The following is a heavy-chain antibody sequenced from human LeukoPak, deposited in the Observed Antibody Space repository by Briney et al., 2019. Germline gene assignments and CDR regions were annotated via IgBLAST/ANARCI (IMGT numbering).Heavy chain of an antibody. Sequence: SETLSLTCTVSGGSISSGSYYWSWIRQPAGKGLEWIGRIYTSGSTNYNPSLKSRVTISVDTSKNQFSLKLSSVTAADTAVYYCARDRVHYYDSSGYYQDYWGQGTLVTVSS. D-gene: IGHD3-22*01. V-gene: IGHV4-61*02. CDR1: GGSISSGSYY. J-gene: IGHJ4*02. CDR3: ARDRVHYYDSSGYYQDY. CDR2: IYTSGST.